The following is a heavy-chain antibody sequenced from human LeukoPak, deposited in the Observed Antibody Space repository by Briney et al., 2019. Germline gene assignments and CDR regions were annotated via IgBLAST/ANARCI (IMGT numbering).Heavy chain of an antibody. CDR3: ARDSLRRDGMDV. CDR2: ISYSGIT. CDR1: GGSISSGSYF. Sequence: PSETLSLTCTVSGGSISSGSYFWGWIRQSPATGLEWIGTISYSGITYYNPSLKSRVTISVDRSKNQFSLKLCSVTAADTAMYYCARDSLRRDGMDVWGQGTTVTVSS. V-gene: IGHV4-39*07. J-gene: IGHJ6*02.